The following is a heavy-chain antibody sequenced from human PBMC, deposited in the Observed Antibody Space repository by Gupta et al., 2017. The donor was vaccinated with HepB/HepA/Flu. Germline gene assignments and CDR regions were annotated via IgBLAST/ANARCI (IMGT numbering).Heavy chain of an antibody. Sequence: EVQLVESGGGVVQCGGSLRLSCAASAFTFYDYAMPWVRQAPGKGLEWIALIRGDGRTTFYADYAKGRCSVSRDGRKNALYLQMNSLTTEDTEWYYWARVVLRGVGTPVYYCDGMDV. D-gene: IGHD3-10*01. J-gene: IGHJ6*01. V-gene: IGHV3-43*02. CDR1: AFTFYDYA. CDR3: ARVVLRGVGTPVYYCDGMDV. CDR2: IRGDGRTT.